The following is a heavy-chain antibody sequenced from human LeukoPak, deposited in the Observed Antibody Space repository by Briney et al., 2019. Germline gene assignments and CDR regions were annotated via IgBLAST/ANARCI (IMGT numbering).Heavy chain of an antibody. V-gene: IGHV1-8*01. CDR3: ARSHPRQQKNWFDP. Sequence: ASVKVSCKASGYTFTSYDINWVRQAPGQGLEWMGWMNPHSGNTGYAHKCQGRATITRNTPISTAYMELSSLRSEDTAVYYCARSHPRQQKNWFDPWGQGTLVTVSS. J-gene: IGHJ5*02. D-gene: IGHD1-1*01. CDR2: MNPHSGNT. CDR1: GYTFTSYD.